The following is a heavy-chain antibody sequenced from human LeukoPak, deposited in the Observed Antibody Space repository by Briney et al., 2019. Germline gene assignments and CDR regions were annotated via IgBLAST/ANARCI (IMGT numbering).Heavy chain of an antibody. V-gene: IGHV1-8*01. CDR1: GYTFISYD. J-gene: IGHJ6*03. D-gene: IGHD2-2*01. CDR2: MNPKSGNT. CDR3: ARNIASTRLGVRYYYMDV. Sequence: ASVKVSCKASGYTFISYDIVWLRQATGQGLEWMGYMNPKSGNTDYVQNFQGRVTMTRDTSITTAYMELSGLGSEDTAVYYCARNIASTRLGVRYYYMDVWGEGTTVTISS.